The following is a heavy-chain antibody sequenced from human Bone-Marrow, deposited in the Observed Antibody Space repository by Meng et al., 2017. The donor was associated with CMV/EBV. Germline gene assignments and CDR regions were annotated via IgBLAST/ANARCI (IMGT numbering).Heavy chain of an antibody. CDR2: INHSGST. V-gene: IGHV4-34*01. CDR1: GGSFSGYY. CDR3: ARLLRFLRDWFDP. D-gene: IGHD3-3*01. J-gene: IGHJ5*02. Sequence: SETLSLTCAVYGGSFSGYYWSWIRQPPGKGPEWIGEINHSGSTNYNPSLKSRVTISVDTSKNQFSLKLSSVTAADTAVYYCARLLRFLRDWFDPWGQGTLVTVSS.